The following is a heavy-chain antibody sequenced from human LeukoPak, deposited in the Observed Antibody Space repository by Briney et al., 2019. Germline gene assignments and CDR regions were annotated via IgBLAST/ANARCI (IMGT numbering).Heavy chain of an antibody. CDR1: GFTFSSYG. D-gene: IGHD3-10*01. V-gene: IGHV3-30*18. CDR3: AKGQSRFRGSYFDY. CDR2: ISYDGSNK. J-gene: IGHJ4*02. Sequence: GGSLRLSCAASGFTFSSYGMHWVLQAPGKGLEWVAVISYDGSNKYYADSVKGRFTISRDNSKNTLYLQMNSLRAEDTAVYYCAKGQSRFRGSYFDYWGQGTLVTVSS.